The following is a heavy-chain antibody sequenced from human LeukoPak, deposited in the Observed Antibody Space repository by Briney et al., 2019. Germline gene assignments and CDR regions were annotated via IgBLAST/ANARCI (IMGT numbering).Heavy chain of an antibody. Sequence: GASVKVSCKASGYTFTSYYMHWVRQAPGQGLEWMGIINPSGGSTSYAQKFQGRVTMTRDMSTSTVYMELSSLRSEGTAVYYCAREDLQVVPAAIGHYYYYMDVWGKGTTVTVSS. V-gene: IGHV1-46*01. CDR3: AREDLQVVPAAIGHYYYYMDV. CDR2: INPSGGST. J-gene: IGHJ6*03. CDR1: GYTFTSYY. D-gene: IGHD2-2*01.